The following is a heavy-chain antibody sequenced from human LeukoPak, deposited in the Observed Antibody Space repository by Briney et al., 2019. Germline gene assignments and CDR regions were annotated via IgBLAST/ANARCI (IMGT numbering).Heavy chain of an antibody. CDR3: ARDLYGAFDI. V-gene: IGHV3-7*01. CDR2: IKQDGSEK. J-gene: IGHJ3*02. D-gene: IGHD2-8*01. Sequence: GGSLRLSCAASGFTFSSYSMNWVRQAPGKGLEWVANIKQDGSEKYYVDSVKGRFTISRDNAKNSLYLQMNSLRAEDTAVYYCARDLYGAFDIWGQGTMVTVSS. CDR1: GFTFSSYS.